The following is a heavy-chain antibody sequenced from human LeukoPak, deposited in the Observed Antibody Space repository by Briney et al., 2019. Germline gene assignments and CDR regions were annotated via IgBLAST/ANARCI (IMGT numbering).Heavy chain of an antibody. CDR1: GFTFSSYW. D-gene: IGHD3-3*01. CDR2: IKQDGSKK. Sequence: GGSLRLSCAASGFTFSSYWMSWVRQAPGKGLEWVANIKQDGSKKYYVDSVKGRFTISRDNAKNSLYLQMNSLRAEDTAVYYCAKEGEITIIGVVSGESIDVWGKGTTVTVSS. V-gene: IGHV3-7*01. J-gene: IGHJ6*04. CDR3: AKEGEITIIGVVSGESIDV.